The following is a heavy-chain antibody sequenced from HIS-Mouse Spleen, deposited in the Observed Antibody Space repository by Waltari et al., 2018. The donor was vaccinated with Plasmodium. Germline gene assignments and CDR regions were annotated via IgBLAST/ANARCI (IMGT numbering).Heavy chain of an antibody. V-gene: IGHV1-2*02. CDR3: ARVLGYKAAAGTFVEYFQH. CDR2: INPNSGGT. D-gene: IGHD6-13*01. CDR1: GYTFTGYY. Sequence: QVQLVQSGAEVKKPGASVKVSCKASGYTFTGYYMHWVRQAPGQGLEWREWINPNSGGTNYAQKFQGRVTMTRETSISTAYMELSRLRSDDTAVYYCARVLGYKAAAGTFVEYFQHWGQGTLVTVSS. J-gene: IGHJ1*01.